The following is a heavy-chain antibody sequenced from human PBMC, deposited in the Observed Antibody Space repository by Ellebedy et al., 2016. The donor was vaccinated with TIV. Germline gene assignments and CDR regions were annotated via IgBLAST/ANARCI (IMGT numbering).Heavy chain of an antibody. CDR3: ARCSQDYYGSGRVNWFDP. V-gene: IGHV1-69*13. CDR1: GGTFSSYA. J-gene: IGHJ5*02. D-gene: IGHD3-10*01. CDR2: IIPIFGTA. Sequence: AASVKVSCKASGGTFSSYAISWVRQAPGQGLEWMGGIIPIFGTANYAQKFQGRVTITADESTSTAYMELSSLRSEGTAVYYCARCSQDYYGSGRVNWFDPWGQGTLVTVSS.